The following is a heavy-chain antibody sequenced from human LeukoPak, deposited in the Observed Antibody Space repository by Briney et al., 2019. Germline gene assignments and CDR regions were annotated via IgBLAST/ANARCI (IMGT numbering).Heavy chain of an antibody. CDR2: ISSSSSYI. Sequence: GGSLRLSCAASGFTFSSYSMNWVRQAPGTGLEWVSSISSSSSYIYYADSVKGRFTISRDNAKNSLYLQMNSLRAEDTAVYYCARGAYYYGSGSFYWFDYWGQGTLVTVSS. CDR3: ARGAYYYGSGSFYWFDY. J-gene: IGHJ4*02. CDR1: GFTFSSYS. D-gene: IGHD3-10*01. V-gene: IGHV3-21*01.